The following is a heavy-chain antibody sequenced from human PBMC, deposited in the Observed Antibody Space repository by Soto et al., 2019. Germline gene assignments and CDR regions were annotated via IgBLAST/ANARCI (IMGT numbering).Heavy chain of an antibody. CDR3: ARDLRVVVPAAIDD. CDR1: GFTFSSYS. D-gene: IGHD2-2*02. CDR2: ISSSSSYI. J-gene: IGHJ4*02. V-gene: IGHV3-21*01. Sequence: GGSLRLSCAASGFTFSSYSMNWVRQAPGKGLEWVSSISSSSSYIYYADSVKGRFTISRDNAKNSLYLQMNSLRAEDTAVDYCARDLRVVVPAAIDDWGQGTLVTVSS.